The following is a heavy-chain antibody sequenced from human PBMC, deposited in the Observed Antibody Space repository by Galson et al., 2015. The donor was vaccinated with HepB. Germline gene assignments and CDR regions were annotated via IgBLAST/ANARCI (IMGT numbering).Heavy chain of an antibody. CDR1: GFTFSSYA. CDR2: ISGSGGNT. D-gene: IGHD6-19*01. CDR3: AKDVLRLVRSYYFDY. Sequence: RLSCAASGFTFSSYAMSWVRQAPGKGLEGVSSISGSGGNTYYADFVKGRFTISRNSSNNTLFLQMNSLRAEDTAVYYCAKDVLRLVRSYYFDYWGQGTLVTVSS. V-gene: IGHV3-23*01. J-gene: IGHJ4*02.